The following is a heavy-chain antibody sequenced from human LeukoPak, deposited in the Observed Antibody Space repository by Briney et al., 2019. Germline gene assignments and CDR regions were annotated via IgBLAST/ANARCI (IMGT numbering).Heavy chain of an antibody. CDR2: IYYSGST. Sequence: SETLSLTCTVSGGSISSSSYYWGWIRQPRGKGLEWIVSIYYSGSTYYNPSVKSQVTISVDTSKNQFSLKLSSLTAADTAVYYCASPGGYSYGLFDYWGQGTLVTVSS. V-gene: IGHV4-39*07. J-gene: IGHJ4*02. CDR3: ASPGGYSYGLFDY. CDR1: GGSISSSSYY. D-gene: IGHD5-18*01.